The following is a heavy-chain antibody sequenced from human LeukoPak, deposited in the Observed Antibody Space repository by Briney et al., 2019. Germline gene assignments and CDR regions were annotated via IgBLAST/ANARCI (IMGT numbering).Heavy chain of an antibody. Sequence: GGSLRLSCAASGFSIRSFGIHWVRQAPGKGLEWVTFIRYDGSNKYYADSVKGRFTISRDNSKNTLYLQMNSLRAEDTAVYYCAKSQIDYWGQGTLVTVSS. J-gene: IGHJ4*02. CDR1: GFSIRSFG. CDR2: IRYDGSNK. CDR3: AKSQIDY. V-gene: IGHV3-30*02.